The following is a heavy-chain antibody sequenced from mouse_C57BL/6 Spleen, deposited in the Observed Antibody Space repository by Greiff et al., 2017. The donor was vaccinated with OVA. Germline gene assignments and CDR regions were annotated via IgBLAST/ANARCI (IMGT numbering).Heavy chain of an antibody. Sequence: EVQLVESGGDLVKPGGSLKLSCAASGFTFSSYGMSWVRQTPDKRLEWVATISSGGSYTYYPDSVKGRFTISRDNAKNTLYLQMSSLKSEDTAMYYCARQDSSGYVGYWGQGTTLTVSS. CDR2: ISSGGSYT. CDR3: ARQDSSGYVGY. J-gene: IGHJ2*01. V-gene: IGHV5-6*01. CDR1: GFTFSSYG. D-gene: IGHD3-2*02.